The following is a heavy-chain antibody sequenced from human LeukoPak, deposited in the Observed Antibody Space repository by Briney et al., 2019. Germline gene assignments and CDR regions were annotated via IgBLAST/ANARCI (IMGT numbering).Heavy chain of an antibody. D-gene: IGHD3-22*01. CDR2: INHNGST. Sequence: SETLSLTCAVYGGSFSGYYWNWIRQSPGKGLEWIGEINHNGSTNYNPSLKSRVTMSVDTSKNQFSLKLNSVTAADTAVYYCATYHYDGSRYSVDWGQGTLVTVSS. V-gene: IGHV4-34*01. CDR1: GGSFSGYY. CDR3: ATYHYDGSRYSVD. J-gene: IGHJ4*02.